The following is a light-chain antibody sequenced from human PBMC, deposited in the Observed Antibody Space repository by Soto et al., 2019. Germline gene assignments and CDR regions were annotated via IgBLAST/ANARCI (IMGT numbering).Light chain of an antibody. V-gene: IGKV3-20*01. CDR1: HSFSSSY. J-gene: IGKJ1*01. CDR2: GAS. CDR3: QQYGNSPGT. Sequence: EVVLTQSPATLSLSPGERATLSCRASHSFSSSYLAWYQQKPGQPPRLLIYGASSRATGIPDRFSGSGSGTDFTLTIGRLEPEDFAVYYCQQYGNSPGTFGQ.